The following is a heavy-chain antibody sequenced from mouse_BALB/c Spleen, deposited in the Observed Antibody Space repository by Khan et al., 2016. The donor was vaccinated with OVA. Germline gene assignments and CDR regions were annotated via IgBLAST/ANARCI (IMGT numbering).Heavy chain of an antibody. Sequence: EVKLEVSGGGLVQPGGSRKLSCAASGFTFIDYGMAWVRQTPGKGPEWIAFISSVAYSIYYADTVTGRFTISRENAKNTLSLELSSLRSDDTAMYYCARGGFAYWGQGTLVTVSA. CDR3: ARGGFAY. J-gene: IGHJ3*01. CDR2: ISSVAYSI. V-gene: IGHV5-15*02. CDR1: GFTFIDYG.